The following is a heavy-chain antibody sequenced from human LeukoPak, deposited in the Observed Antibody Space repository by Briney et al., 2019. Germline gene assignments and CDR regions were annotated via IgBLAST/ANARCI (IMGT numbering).Heavy chain of an antibody. D-gene: IGHD3-3*01. J-gene: IGHJ4*02. Sequence: PSETLSLTCAVSGYSISSGYYWGWIRQPPGEGLEWIGSIYHSGSTYYNPSLKSRVTISVDTSKNQFSLKLNSVTAADTAVYYCARTDVWSDYYFSLWGQGTLVTVSS. V-gene: IGHV4-38-2*01. CDR3: ARTDVWSDYYFSL. CDR1: GYSISSGYY. CDR2: IYHSGST.